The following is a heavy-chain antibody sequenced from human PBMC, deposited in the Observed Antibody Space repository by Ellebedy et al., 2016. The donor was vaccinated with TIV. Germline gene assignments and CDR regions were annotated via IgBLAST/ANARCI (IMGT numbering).Heavy chain of an antibody. D-gene: IGHD1-14*01. Sequence: GSLRLSXTVSGYSISSGYYWGWIRQPPGKGLEWIGSIYHSGSTNYNPSLKSRVTISVDTSKNQFSLKLSSVTAADTAVYYCARGVSKPGNWFNPWGQGTLVTVSS. CDR2: IYHSGST. J-gene: IGHJ5*02. V-gene: IGHV4-38-2*02. CDR3: ARGVSKPGNWFNP. CDR1: GYSISSGYY.